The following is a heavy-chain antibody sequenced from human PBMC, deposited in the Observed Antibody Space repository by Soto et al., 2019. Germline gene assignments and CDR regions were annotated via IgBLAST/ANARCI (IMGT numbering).Heavy chain of an antibody. CDR2: IKQDGSEK. D-gene: IGHD5-12*01. V-gene: IGHV3-7*01. Sequence: EVQLVESGGGLVQPGGSLRLSCAASGFTFSSYWMSWVRQAPGKGLEWVANIKQDGSEKYYVDSVKGRFTISRDNAKNSLYLQMNSLRAEDTAVYYCARHRNIVATILFDPWGQGTLVTVSS. CDR3: ARHRNIVATILFDP. J-gene: IGHJ5*02. CDR1: GFTFSSYW.